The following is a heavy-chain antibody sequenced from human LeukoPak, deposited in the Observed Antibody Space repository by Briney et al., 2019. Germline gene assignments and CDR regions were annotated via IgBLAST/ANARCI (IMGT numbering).Heavy chain of an antibody. Sequence: PGRSLRLSCAASGFTFSSYGMHWVRQAPGKGLEWVAVIWYDGSNKYYADSVKGRFTISRDNSKNTLYLQMNSLRAEDTAVYYCARVGRGYERCYYYGMDVWGQGTTVTVSS. CDR3: ARVGRGYERCYYYGMDV. CDR2: IWYDGSNK. D-gene: IGHD5-12*01. V-gene: IGHV3-33*01. CDR1: GFTFSSYG. J-gene: IGHJ6*02.